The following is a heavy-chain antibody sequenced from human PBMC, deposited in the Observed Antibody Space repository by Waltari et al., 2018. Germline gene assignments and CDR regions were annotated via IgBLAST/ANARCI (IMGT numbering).Heavy chain of an antibody. D-gene: IGHD5-12*01. J-gene: IGHJ5*02. CDR2: IYYSGST. CDR3: ARHWKKSGYRFDP. CDR1: GGSISSSSYY. Sequence: QLQLQESGPGLVKPSETLSPTCTVPGGSISSSSYYWCWIRQSPGKGLEWIGSIYYSGSTYYNPTLKSRVTISGDTSKNQFSLKMSSVTAADTAVYYCARHWKKSGYRFDPWGQGTLVTVSS. V-gene: IGHV4-39*01.